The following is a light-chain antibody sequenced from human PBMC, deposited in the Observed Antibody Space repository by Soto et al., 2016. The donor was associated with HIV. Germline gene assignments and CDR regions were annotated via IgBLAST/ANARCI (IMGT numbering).Light chain of an antibody. CDR1: QGIGNE. Sequence: DIQMTQSPPSLSASVGDRVSITCRSSQGIGNELGWYQQKPGRAPKRLIYLISTLQSGVPSRFSGSGSGTEFTLTISSLQPEDVATYYCLQHNRNPQTFGQGPRSKS. CDR2: LIS. V-gene: IGKV1-17*01. CDR3: LQHNRNPQT. J-gene: IGKJ1*01.